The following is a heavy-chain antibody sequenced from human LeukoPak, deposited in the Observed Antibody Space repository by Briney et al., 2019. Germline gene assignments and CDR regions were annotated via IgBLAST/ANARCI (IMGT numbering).Heavy chain of an antibody. Sequence: GGSLRLSCAASGFTFSSYAMSWVRQAPGKGLEWVSAISGSGGSPYYADSAKGRFTISRDNSKNTLYLQMNSLRAEDTAVYYCAKGKRGWNYRGDYYYYYMDVWGKGTTVTVSS. V-gene: IGHV3-23*01. D-gene: IGHD1-7*01. J-gene: IGHJ6*03. CDR3: AKGKRGWNYRGDYYYYYMDV. CDR2: ISGSGGSP. CDR1: GFTFSSYA.